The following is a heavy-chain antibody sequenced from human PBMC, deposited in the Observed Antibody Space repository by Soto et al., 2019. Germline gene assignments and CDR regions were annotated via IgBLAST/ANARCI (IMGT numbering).Heavy chain of an antibody. CDR3: ARDPPPESDDYYYFNMDV. Sequence: QVQLVESGGGVVQPGRSLRLSCAASGYIFSNYGMHWVRQAPGKGLEWVANIWYDGNSKFYADSVKGRFTISRDDSKNKVYLQMSSLRAEDTAVYYCARDPPPESDDYYYFNMDVWGKGTTVTVSS. CDR1: GYIFSNYG. V-gene: IGHV3-33*01. CDR2: IWYDGNSK. J-gene: IGHJ6*03.